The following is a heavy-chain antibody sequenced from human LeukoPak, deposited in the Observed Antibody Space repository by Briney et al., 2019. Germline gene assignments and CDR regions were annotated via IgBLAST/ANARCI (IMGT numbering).Heavy chain of an antibody. D-gene: IGHD6-25*01. CDR3: AKGAAAGLVDWFDP. CDR2: ITGDGAT. J-gene: IGHJ5*02. Sequence: GGSLTLSCAVSGFTFTNFALMWVRQAPGKGLQGVSSITGDGATYYADSVRGRFMLSRDTSKNTLYLQMNSLTAEDTALYYCAKGAAAGLVDWFDPWGQGTLVTVSS. V-gene: IGHV3-23*01. CDR1: GFTFTNFA.